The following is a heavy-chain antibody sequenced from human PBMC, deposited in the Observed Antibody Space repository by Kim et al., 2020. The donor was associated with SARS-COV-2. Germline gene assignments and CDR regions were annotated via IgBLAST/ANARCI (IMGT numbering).Heavy chain of an antibody. D-gene: IGHD3-22*01. J-gene: IGHJ4*02. CDR2: T. V-gene: IGHV5-51*01. Sequence: TRYSPSFQGQVTISADKSISTAYLQWSSLKASDTAMYYCARVDSSGPGWYWGQGTLVTVSS. CDR3: ARVDSSGPGWY.